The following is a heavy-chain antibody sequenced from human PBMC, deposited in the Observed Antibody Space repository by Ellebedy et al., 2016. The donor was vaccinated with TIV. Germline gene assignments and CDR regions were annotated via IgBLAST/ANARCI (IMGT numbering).Heavy chain of an antibody. D-gene: IGHD4-11*01. Sequence: ASVKVSCKASGYTFTAYYMHWVRQAPGEGLEWMGWINPNSGDINYGQKFQGRVTMTRDTSISTAYMELSSLTSDDTAVYYCARDNYLGFGKSFHFDHWGQGTPVTVSS. V-gene: IGHV1-2*02. J-gene: IGHJ4*02. CDR3: ARDNYLGFGKSFHFDH. CDR1: GYTFTAYY. CDR2: INPNSGDI.